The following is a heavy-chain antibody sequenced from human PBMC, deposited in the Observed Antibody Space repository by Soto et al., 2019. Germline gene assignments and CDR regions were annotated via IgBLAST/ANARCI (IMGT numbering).Heavy chain of an antibody. V-gene: IGHV3-74*01. CDR3: ARVLSGYYVFDY. CDR2: IKGDETNT. CDR1: GFTFSSYW. J-gene: IGHJ4*02. D-gene: IGHD5-12*01. Sequence: EVQLVESGGGLVQFGGSLRLSCAASGFTFSSYWMHWVRQVPGKGLVWVSRIKGDETNTGHAASVKGRFTSYRDNVRKALNLHINSLRDEDTAVYYWARVLSGYYVFDYWGQGTLVTVSS.